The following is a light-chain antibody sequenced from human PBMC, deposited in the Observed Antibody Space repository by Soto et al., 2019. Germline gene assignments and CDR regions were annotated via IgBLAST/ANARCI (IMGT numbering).Light chain of an antibody. CDR2: DAS. CDR1: QSIQTW. J-gene: IGKJ5*01. CDR3: QQYNSYPIT. V-gene: IGKV1-5*01. Sequence: DIQMTQSPSTLSASVGDRVTISCRASQSIQTWLAWYQQRPGKAPNLLIFDASDLASGVSSRFSGSGSGAEFTLTISSLQADDFATYYCQQYNSYPITFGQGTRLEIK.